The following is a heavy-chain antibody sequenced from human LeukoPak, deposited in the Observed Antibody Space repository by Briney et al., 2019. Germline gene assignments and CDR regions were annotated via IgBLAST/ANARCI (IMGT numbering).Heavy chain of an antibody. J-gene: IGHJ6*04. Sequence: GGSLRLSCSASGFTLSSYWMHWVRQAPGKGLEWVSYISSSGSTIYYADSVKGRFTISRDNAKNSLYLQMNSLRAEDTAVYYCAELGITMIGGVWGKGTTVTISS. V-gene: IGHV3-48*04. D-gene: IGHD3-10*02. CDR3: AELGITMIGGV. CDR2: ISSSGSTI. CDR1: GFTLSSYW.